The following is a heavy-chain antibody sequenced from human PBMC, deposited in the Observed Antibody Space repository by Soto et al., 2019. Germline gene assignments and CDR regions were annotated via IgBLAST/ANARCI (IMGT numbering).Heavy chain of an antibody. CDR1: GYTFTSYD. CDR3: ARVRPMAARRVYYYYYYMDV. CDR2: MNPNSGNT. V-gene: IGHV1-8*01. D-gene: IGHD6-6*01. Sequence: ASVKVSCKASGYTFTSYDINWVRQATGQGLEWMGWMNPNSGNTGYAQKFQGRVTMTRNTSISTAYMELSSLRSEDTAVYYCARVRPMAARRVYYYYYYMDVWGKGTTVTVSS. J-gene: IGHJ6*03.